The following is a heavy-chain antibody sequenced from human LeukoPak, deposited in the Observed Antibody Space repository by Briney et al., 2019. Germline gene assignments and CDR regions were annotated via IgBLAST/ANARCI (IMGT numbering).Heavy chain of an antibody. CDR3: ARDTGYYYYMDV. V-gene: IGHV4-30-2*01. CDR1: GGSISSGGYY. J-gene: IGHJ6*03. CDR2: IYHSGST. D-gene: IGHD2-8*02. Sequence: SQTLSLTCTVSGGSISSGGYYWSWVRQPPGKGLEWIAYIYHSGSTYYNPSLKGRLTTSVDGSKNQFSLKLNSVTAADTAVHYCARDTGYYYYMDVWGKGTTVTVSS.